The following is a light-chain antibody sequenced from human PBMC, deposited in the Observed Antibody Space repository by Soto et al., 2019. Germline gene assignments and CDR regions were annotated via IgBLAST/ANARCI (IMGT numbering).Light chain of an antibody. J-gene: IGKJ1*01. Sequence: ESVLTQSAGTLSLSPGDRATLSFRASQSVISSYLVCYQQKPGQAPRLLIYDACNRATGIPARFSGSGSGTDFTLTISSLESEDFALYYCQQRYNWPPTFGQGTKVDI. V-gene: IGKV3-11*01. CDR3: QQRYNWPPT. CDR2: DAC. CDR1: QSVISSY.